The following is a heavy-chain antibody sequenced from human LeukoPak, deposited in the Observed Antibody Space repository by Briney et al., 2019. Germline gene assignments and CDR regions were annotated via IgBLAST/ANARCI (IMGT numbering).Heavy chain of an antibody. J-gene: IGHJ4*02. Sequence: KPSETLSLTCAVYGGSFSGYYWSWIRQPPGKGLEWIGDINHSGSTNYNPSLKGRVTISVDTSKNQFSLQINSVTPEDTAVYYCARLNYGFDYWGQGTLVTVSS. CDR1: GGSFSGYY. D-gene: IGHD3-10*01. CDR3: ARLNYGFDY. V-gene: IGHV4-34*01. CDR2: INHSGST.